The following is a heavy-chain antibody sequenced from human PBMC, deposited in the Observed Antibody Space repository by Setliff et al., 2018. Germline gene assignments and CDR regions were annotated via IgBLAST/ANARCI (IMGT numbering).Heavy chain of an antibody. D-gene: IGHD6-13*01. V-gene: IGHV3-21*01. Sequence: PGGSLRLSCAASGFTFSSYSMNWVRQAPGKGLEWVSSISSSSSYIYYADSVKGRFTISRDNAKNSLYLQMNSLRAEDTAVYCSASYGSYSSSWYGAYYFDYWGQGTLVTVSS. CDR2: ISSSSSYI. CDR3: ASYGSYSSSWYGAYYFDY. CDR1: GFTFSSYS. J-gene: IGHJ4*02.